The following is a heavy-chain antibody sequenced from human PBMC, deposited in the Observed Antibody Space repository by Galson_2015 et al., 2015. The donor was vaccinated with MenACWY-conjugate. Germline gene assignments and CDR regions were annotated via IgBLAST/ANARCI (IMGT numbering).Heavy chain of an antibody. J-gene: IGHJ4*02. CDR2: IRGRGGST. CDR3: AKDQTFYYGSGNREVLDY. V-gene: IGHV3-23*01. D-gene: IGHD3-10*01. Sequence: SLRLSCAVSGFSFNNYAMNWVRQGPGKGLEWVAAIRGRGGSTFYADSVRGRFSISRDIIKNTLYLQMNSLRAEDTAVYYCAKDQTFYYGSGNREVLDYWGQGTLVTVSS. CDR1: GFSFNNYA.